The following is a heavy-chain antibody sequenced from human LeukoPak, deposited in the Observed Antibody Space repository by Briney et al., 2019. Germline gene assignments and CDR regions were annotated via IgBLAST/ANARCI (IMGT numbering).Heavy chain of an antibody. Sequence: PSETLSLTCTVSGGSVSSGSDYWSWIRQPPGKGLEWIGHISYSGSTTYNPSLKSRVTISVDTSKNQFSLKLSSVTAADTAMYYCARFLRDGYNAVYYFDHWGQGTLVTVSS. V-gene: IGHV4-61*01. D-gene: IGHD5-24*01. CDR1: GGSVSSGSDY. CDR2: ISYSGST. J-gene: IGHJ4*02. CDR3: ARFLRDGYNAVYYFDH.